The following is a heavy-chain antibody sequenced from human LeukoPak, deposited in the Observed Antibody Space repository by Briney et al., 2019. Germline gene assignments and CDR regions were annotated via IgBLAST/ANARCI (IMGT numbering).Heavy chain of an antibody. J-gene: IGHJ4*02. D-gene: IGHD3-10*01. CDR2: ITSSSSYI. Sequence: GGSLRLSCAASGFTFSSYNMNWVRQAPGKGLEWVSSITSSSSYIYYADSVKGRFTISRDSSKNTLYLQMNSLRAEDTAVYYCAKSRRFGELLYLDYWGQGTLVTVSS. CDR3: AKSRRFGELLYLDY. V-gene: IGHV3-21*04. CDR1: GFTFSSYN.